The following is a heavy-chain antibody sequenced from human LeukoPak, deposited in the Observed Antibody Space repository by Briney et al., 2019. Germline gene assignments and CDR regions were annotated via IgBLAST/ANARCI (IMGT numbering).Heavy chain of an antibody. D-gene: IGHD6-13*01. Sequence: GGSLRLSCAASGFTFSSYWMSWVRQAPGKGLEWVANIKQDGSEKYYVDSVKGRFTISRDNAKNSLYLQMNSLRAKDTAVYYCARGRTSGSSWPFDYWGQGTPVTVSS. CDR3: ARGRTSGSSWPFDY. CDR1: GFTFSSYW. J-gene: IGHJ4*02. CDR2: IKQDGSEK. V-gene: IGHV3-7*01.